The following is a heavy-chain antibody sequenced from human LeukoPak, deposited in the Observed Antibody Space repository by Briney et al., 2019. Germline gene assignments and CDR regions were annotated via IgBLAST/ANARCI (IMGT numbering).Heavy chain of an antibody. D-gene: IGHD2-2*01. CDR2: ISTGSRYI. J-gene: IGHJ5*02. CDR1: GFTLSNYD. V-gene: IGHV3-21*06. CDR3: ARADCSSSTCYLRRSWFDP. Sequence: SGGSLRLSCAASGFTLSNYDMNWVRQAPGKGLEWVSSISTGSRYIYYTDSLRGRFTISRYDAKNTLYLQMNSLRAEDTAVYYCARADCSSSTCYLRRSWFDPWGQGTLVTVSS.